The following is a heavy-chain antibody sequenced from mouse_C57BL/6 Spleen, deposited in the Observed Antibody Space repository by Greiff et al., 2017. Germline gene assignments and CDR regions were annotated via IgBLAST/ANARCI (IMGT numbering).Heavy chain of an antibody. J-gene: IGHJ1*03. Sequence: EVKLVESGTVLARPGASVKMSCKTSGYTFTSYWLHWVKQRPGQGLEWIGAIYPGNSDTSYNQKFKGKAKLTAVTSASTAYMELSSLTNEDSAVYYCTRCGSPLRDYWYFDVWGTGTTVTVSS. D-gene: IGHD1-1*01. V-gene: IGHV1-5*01. CDR1: GYTFTSYW. CDR3: TRCGSPLRDYWYFDV. CDR2: IYPGNSDT.